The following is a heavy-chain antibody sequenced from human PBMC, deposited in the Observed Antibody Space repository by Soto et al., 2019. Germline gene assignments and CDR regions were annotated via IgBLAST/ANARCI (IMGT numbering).Heavy chain of an antibody. CDR2: ISYDGSNK. CDR1: GFTFSSYG. J-gene: IGHJ4*02. CDR3: ARQQQLVLFDY. D-gene: IGHD6-13*01. V-gene: IGHV3-30*03. Sequence: GGSLRLSCAASGFTFSSYGMHWVRQAPGKGLEWVAVISYDGSNKYYADSVKGRFTISRDNSKNTLYLQMNSLRAEDTAVYYCARQQQLVLFDYWGQGTLVTVSS.